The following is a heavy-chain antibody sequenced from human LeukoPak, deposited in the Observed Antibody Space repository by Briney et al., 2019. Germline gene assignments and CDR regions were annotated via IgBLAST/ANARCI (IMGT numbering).Heavy chain of an antibody. CDR3: ARGVIAAADTGY. J-gene: IGHJ4*02. Sequence: MPSETLSLTCTVSGGSISSSSYYWGWIRQPPGKGLEWIGSIYYSGSTYYNPSLKSRVTISVDTSKNQFSLKLSSVTAADTAVYYCARGVIAAADTGYWGQGTLVTVSS. V-gene: IGHV4-39*07. D-gene: IGHD6-13*01. CDR1: GGSISSSSYY. CDR2: IYYSGST.